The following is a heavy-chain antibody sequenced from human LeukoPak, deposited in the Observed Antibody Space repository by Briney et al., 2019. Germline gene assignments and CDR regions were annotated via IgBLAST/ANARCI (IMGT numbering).Heavy chain of an antibody. J-gene: IGHJ6*03. CDR2: MNPNTGNT. CDR1: GYTFTSYD. CDR3: ARRWVYYYYYMDV. V-gene: IGHV1-8*03. Sequence: ASVKVSCKASGYTFTSYDINWVRQASGQGLEWMGWMNPNTGNTGYAQKFQGRATITRNTSISTVYMELSSLRSEDTAVYYCARRWVYYYYYMDVWGKGTTVTISS. D-gene: IGHD3-16*01.